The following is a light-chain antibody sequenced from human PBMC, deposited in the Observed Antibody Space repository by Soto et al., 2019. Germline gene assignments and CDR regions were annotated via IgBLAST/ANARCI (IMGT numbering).Light chain of an antibody. CDR2: KAS. V-gene: IGKV1-5*03. CDR1: QSISSW. Sequence: DIQMTQSPSTLSASVGDRVTITCRASQSISSWLAWYQQKPGTAPTLLIYKASTLQSGVPSRCSGSGSRTDFTLTISSLQPDDFATYYCQQYSDNWTFGQGTKVEIK. CDR3: QQYSDNWT. J-gene: IGKJ1*01.